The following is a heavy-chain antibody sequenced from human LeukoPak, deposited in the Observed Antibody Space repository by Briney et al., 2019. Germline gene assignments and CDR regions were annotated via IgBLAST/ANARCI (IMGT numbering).Heavy chain of an antibody. CDR1: VYTFTSYD. CDR2: MNPNSGNT. J-gene: IGHJ4*02. D-gene: IGHD3-10*01. Sequence: ASVKVSCKASVYTFTSYDIYWVRQATGQGLEWMGWMNPNSGNTGYAQKFQGRVTITRNTSISTAYMELSSLRSEDTAVYYCARVGHAYYGSGSYFDYWGQGTLVTVSS. V-gene: IGHV1-8*03. CDR3: ARVGHAYYGSGSYFDY.